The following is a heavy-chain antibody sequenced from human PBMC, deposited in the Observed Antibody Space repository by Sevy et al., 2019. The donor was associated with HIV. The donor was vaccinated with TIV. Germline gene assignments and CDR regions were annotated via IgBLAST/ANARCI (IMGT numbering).Heavy chain of an antibody. CDR2: ISPGDSDT. V-gene: IGHV5-51*01. D-gene: IGHD3-9*01. Sequence: GESLKISCKGSGYRFTSYWIGWVRQMPGKGPEWMGIISPGDSDTRYSPSFQGQVPISADKSISTAYLQWSSLKASDPAMYYCARAGISIDGYFQHWGQGTLVTVSS. CDR1: GYRFTSYW. J-gene: IGHJ1*01. CDR3: ARAGISIDGYFQH.